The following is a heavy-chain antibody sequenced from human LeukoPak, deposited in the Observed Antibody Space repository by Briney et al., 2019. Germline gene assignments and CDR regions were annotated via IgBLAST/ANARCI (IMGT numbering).Heavy chain of an antibody. CDR1: GYTITGYY. V-gene: IGHV1-2*02. CDR3: ATVPPSIVGAIDY. CDR2: INPNSGGT. Sequence: ASVKVSCKASGYTITGYYMHWVRPAPGQGLEWMGWINPNSGGTNYARKFQGRVTMTRDTSISTAYMELSRLRSDDTAVYYCATVPPSIVGAIDYWGQGTLVTVSS. J-gene: IGHJ4*02. D-gene: IGHD1-26*01.